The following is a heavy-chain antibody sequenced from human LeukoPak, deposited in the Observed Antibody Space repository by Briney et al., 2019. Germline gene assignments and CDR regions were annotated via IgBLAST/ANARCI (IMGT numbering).Heavy chain of an antibody. CDR3: ARGAGGYSYGLPSTYLDY. CDR2: INPNSGGT. CDR1: GYTFTGYY. D-gene: IGHD5-18*01. J-gene: IGHJ4*02. V-gene: IGHV1-2*04. Sequence: GASVKVSCKASGYTFTGYYMHWVRQAPGQGLEWMGWINPNSGGTNYAQKFQGWVTMTRDTSISTAYMELSRLRSDDTAVYYCARGAGGYSYGLPSTYLDYWGQGTLVTVSS.